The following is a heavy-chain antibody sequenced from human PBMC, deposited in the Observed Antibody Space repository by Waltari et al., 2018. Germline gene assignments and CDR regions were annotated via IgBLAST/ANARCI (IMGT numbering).Heavy chain of an antibody. Sequence: QVQLVQSGAEVKKPGSSVKVSCKASGGPFSRYAISWVRQAPGQGLEWMGGIIPIFGTANYAQKFQGRVTITADESTSTAYMELSSLRSEDTAVYYCASSSTMAPFDYWGQGTLVTVSS. CDR2: IIPIFGTA. CDR1: GGPFSRYA. V-gene: IGHV1-69*12. D-gene: IGHD3-10*01. J-gene: IGHJ4*02. CDR3: ASSSTMAPFDY.